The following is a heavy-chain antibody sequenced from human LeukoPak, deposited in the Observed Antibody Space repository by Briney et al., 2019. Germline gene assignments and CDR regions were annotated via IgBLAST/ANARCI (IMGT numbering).Heavy chain of an antibody. CDR2: INHSGST. Sequence: PSETLSLTCALYGGSFSGYYWSWIRQPPGKGLEWIGEINHSGSTNYNPSLKSRITISVDTSKNQFSLKLSSVTAADTAVYYCAFLSLVRGVKGWFDPWGQGTLVTVSS. D-gene: IGHD3-10*01. CDR1: GGSFSGYY. CDR3: AFLSLVRGVKGWFDP. V-gene: IGHV4-34*01. J-gene: IGHJ5*02.